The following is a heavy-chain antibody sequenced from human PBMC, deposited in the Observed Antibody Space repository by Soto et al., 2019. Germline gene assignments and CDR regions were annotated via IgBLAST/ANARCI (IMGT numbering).Heavy chain of an antibody. D-gene: IGHD3-9*01. CDR3: ARGALTGYIAYYYYGMDV. V-gene: IGHV4-4*02. J-gene: IGHJ6*02. Sequence: PSETLSLTCAVSGGSISSSNWWSWVRQPPGEGLEWIGEIYHSGSTNYNPSLKSRVTISVDKSKNQFSLKLSSVTAADTAVYYCARGALTGYIAYYYYGMDVWGQGTTVTVSS. CDR1: GGSISSSNW. CDR2: IYHSGST.